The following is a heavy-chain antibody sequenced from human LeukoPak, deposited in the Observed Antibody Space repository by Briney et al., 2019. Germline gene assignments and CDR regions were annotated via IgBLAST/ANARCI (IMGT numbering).Heavy chain of an antibody. CDR2: TYYRSKWYN. CDR1: GDSVSSNSAA. V-gene: IGHV6-1*01. D-gene: IGHD6-13*01. CDR3: AFQQQPNTQGASGFDP. J-gene: IGHJ5*02. Sequence: KPSQTLSLTCAISGDSVSSNSAAWNWIRQSPSRGLEWLGRTYYRSKWYNDYAVSVKSRITINPDTSKNQFSLQLNSVTPEDTAVYYCAFQQQPNTQGASGFDPWGQGTLVTVSS.